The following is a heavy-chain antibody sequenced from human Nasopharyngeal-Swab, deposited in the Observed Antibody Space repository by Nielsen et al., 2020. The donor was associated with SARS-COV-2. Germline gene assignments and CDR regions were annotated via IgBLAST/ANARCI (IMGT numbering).Heavy chain of an antibody. D-gene: IGHD6-19*01. CDR2: INPNSGGT. CDR1: GYTFAGYY. J-gene: IGHJ4*02. CDR3: ARDQWLVHYFDY. V-gene: IGHV1-2*06. Sequence: ASVKVSCKASGYTFAGYYMHWVRQAPGQGLEWMGRINPNSGGTNYAQKFRGRVTMTTDTSTSTAYMELRSLRSDDTAIYYCARDQWLVHYFDYWGQGTLVTVSS.